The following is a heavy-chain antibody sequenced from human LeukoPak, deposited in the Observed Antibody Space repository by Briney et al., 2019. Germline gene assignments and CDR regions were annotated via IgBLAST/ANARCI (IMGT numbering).Heavy chain of an antibody. Sequence: GGSLRLSCAASGFTFSNYGMHWVRQAPGKGLEWVAVIWYDGSNKYYADSVKGRFTISRDNSKNTLYLQMNSLRAEDTAVYYCARVAYGSGSYYGPFDYRGQGTLVTVSS. CDR2: IWYDGSNK. D-gene: IGHD3-10*01. J-gene: IGHJ4*02. V-gene: IGHV3-33*01. CDR1: GFTFSNYG. CDR3: ARVAYGSGSYYGPFDY.